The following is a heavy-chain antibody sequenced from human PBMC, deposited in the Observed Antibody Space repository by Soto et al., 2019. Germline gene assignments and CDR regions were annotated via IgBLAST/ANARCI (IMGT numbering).Heavy chain of an antibody. CDR1: GFTFSDYY. V-gene: IGHV3-11*01. D-gene: IGHD5-12*01. CDR3: ARDTRRFRGYSGYGTGGPDY. J-gene: IGHJ4*02. Sequence: GGSLRLSCAASGFTFSDYYMSWIRQAPGKGLEWVSYISSSGSTIYYAESVKGRFTISRDNAKNSLYLQMKSLRAEDTAVYYCARDTRRFRGYSGYGTGGPDYWGQGTLVTVSS. CDR2: ISSSGSTI.